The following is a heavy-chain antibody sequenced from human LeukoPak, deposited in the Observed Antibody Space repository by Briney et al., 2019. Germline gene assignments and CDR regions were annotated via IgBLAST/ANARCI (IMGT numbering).Heavy chain of an antibody. D-gene: IGHD2-15*01. Sequence: PSETLSLTCAVYGGSFSGYYWSWVRQAPGKGLEWVSVIYSGGSTYYADSVKGRFTISRRNSKNTLCLQMNSLRAEDTAVYYCAARYCSGGSCYLDYWGQGTLVTVSS. J-gene: IGHJ4*02. CDR1: GGSFSGYY. CDR2: IYSGGST. CDR3: AARYCSGGSCYLDY. V-gene: IGHV3-53*04.